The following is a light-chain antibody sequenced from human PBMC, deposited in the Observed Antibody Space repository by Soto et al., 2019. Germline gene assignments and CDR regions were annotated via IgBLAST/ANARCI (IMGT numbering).Light chain of an antibody. Sequence: QSVLTQPPSAPGTPGQRVTISCSGSTFNIGSNYVYWYQQFPGTAPKLLISKNNDRPSGVPDRFSGSKSGTSASLAISGLRSEDEADYHCAAWDDNLSTVVFGGGTKLTVL. CDR2: KNN. J-gene: IGLJ2*01. CDR3: AAWDDNLSTVV. CDR1: TFNIGSNY. V-gene: IGLV1-47*01.